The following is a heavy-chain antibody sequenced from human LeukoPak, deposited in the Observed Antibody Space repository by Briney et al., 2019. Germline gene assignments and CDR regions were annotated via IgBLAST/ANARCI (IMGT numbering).Heavy chain of an antibody. CDR3: ARDTPGGYDFWWFDP. V-gene: IGHV4-61*01. CDR2: NTYFGSA. J-gene: IGHJ5*02. Sequence: SETLSLTCTVSGGSFSSNSNYWSWLRQPPGTGLEWHGYNTYFGSASYNPSLKSRVTISVDTSKNQFSLKLSSVTAADTAVYYCARDTPGGYDFWWFDPWGQGTLVTVSS. CDR1: GGSFSSNSNY. D-gene: IGHD5-12*01.